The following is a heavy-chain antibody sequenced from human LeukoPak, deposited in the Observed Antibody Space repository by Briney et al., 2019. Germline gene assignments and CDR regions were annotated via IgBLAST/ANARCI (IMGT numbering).Heavy chain of an antibody. V-gene: IGHV4-59*01. CDR1: GASTSNYY. J-gene: IGHJ4*02. CDR2: IYYSGST. Sequence: SETLSLTCTVSGASTSNYYWSWIRQPPGKGLEWIGYIYYSGSTNYNPSLKSRVTISTDTSKNQFSLNLSSVTTADTAVYYCARGTSTAGRGFDFWGQGTLATVSS. CDR3: ARGTSTAGRGFDF. D-gene: IGHD2-2*01.